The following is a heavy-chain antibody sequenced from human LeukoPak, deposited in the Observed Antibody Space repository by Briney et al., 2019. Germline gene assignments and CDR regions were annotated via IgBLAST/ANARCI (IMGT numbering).Heavy chain of an antibody. CDR3: ARELATVTTLVFDY. CDR1: GYTFTGYY. CDR2: INPNSGGT. V-gene: IGHV1-2*02. Sequence: ASVKVSCKASGYTFTGYYMHWVRQAPGQGLEWMGWINPNSGGTNYAQKFQGRVTMTRDTSISTAYMVLSRLRSDDTAVYYCARELATVTTLVFDYWGQGTLVTVSS. J-gene: IGHJ4*02. D-gene: IGHD4-17*01.